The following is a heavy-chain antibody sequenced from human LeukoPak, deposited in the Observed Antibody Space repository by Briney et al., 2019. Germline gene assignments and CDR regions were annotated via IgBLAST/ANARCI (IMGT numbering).Heavy chain of an antibody. CDR1: GFTFSSYA. V-gene: IGHV3-23*01. J-gene: IGHJ3*02. CDR2: ISGSGGST. D-gene: IGHD5-18*01. Sequence: QPGGSLRLSCAASGFTFSSYAMSWFRQAPGKGLEWVSAISGSGGSTYYADSVKGRFTISRDNSKNTLYLQMNSLRAEDTAVYYCAKEEQDTAMVWYAFDIWGQGTMVTVSS. CDR3: AKEEQDTAMVWYAFDI.